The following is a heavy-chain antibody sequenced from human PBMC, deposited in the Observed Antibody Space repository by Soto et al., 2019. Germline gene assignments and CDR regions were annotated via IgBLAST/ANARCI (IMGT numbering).Heavy chain of an antibody. J-gene: IGHJ4*02. V-gene: IGHV4-59*01. CDR1: GGSISSFY. CDR2: IYYSGTT. D-gene: IGHD5-12*01. CDR3: AREFVYGGYDLGWCVY. Sequence: QVQLQESGPGLVKPSETLSLTCTVSGGSISSFYWSWIRQPPGKGLEWIGYIYYSGTTNYNPSLKSRVTISVDASNNQCPLKLPSVTAADTAMYYCAREFVYGGYDLGWCVYRGQGILVTVSS.